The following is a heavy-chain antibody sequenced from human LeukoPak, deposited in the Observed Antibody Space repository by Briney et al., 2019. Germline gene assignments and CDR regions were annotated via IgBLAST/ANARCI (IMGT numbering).Heavy chain of an antibody. CDR2: MNEDGSGT. Sequence: GGSLRLSCAVSGFSIGSSWMSWVRQTPGKGLEWVADMNEDGSGTYYVDSVKGRITVSRDNAQNSVYLQMNSLRVEDTGVYYCARDPAWGAIDYWGQGTLVTVSS. CDR1: GFSIGSSW. J-gene: IGHJ4*02. D-gene: IGHD7-27*01. V-gene: IGHV3-7*01. CDR3: ARDPAWGAIDY.